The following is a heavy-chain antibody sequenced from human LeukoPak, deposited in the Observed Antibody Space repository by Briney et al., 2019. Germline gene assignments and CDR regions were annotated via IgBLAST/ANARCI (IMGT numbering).Heavy chain of an antibody. Sequence: GGSLRLSCAASGFTFSDYALHWVRQAPGKGLEWVAVMSYDGYNKYYADSVKGRFTISRDNSKNTLYLQMNSLRAEDTAVYYCARDRRSSASPRNAFDIWGQGTKVTVSS. CDR1: GFTFSDYA. J-gene: IGHJ3*02. CDR2: MSYDGYNK. CDR3: ARDRRSSASPRNAFDI. D-gene: IGHD6-6*01. V-gene: IGHV3-30-3*01.